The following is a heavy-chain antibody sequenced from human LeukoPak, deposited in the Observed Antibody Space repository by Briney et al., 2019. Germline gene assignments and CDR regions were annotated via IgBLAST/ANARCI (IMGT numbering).Heavy chain of an antibody. CDR2: VNYRGTP. CDR1: GDSICSTTTYY. J-gene: IGHJ5*02. V-gene: IGHV4-39*07. D-gene: IGHD3-10*01. Sequence: SGTLSLTCTVSGDSICSTTTYYWGWIRQPPGKGREWTGNVNYRGTPHYNPSLKSRVTISVDTSKNQFSLKLSSVTAADTAVYYCAREVRGVIGTDWFDPWGQGTLVTVSS. CDR3: AREVRGVIGTDWFDP.